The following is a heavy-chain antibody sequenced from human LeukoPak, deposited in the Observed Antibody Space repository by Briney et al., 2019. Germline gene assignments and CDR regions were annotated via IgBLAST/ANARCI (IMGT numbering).Heavy chain of an antibody. CDR1: GFPFSNYW. J-gene: IGHJ3*02. D-gene: IGHD1-1*01. Sequence: PGGSLRLSCAVSGFPFSNYWMHWVRQAPGKGLVWVSRIHSDGSSTTSADSVKGRFTISRDNAENTLYLQMNSLRAEDTAVYFCARGNAHAFDIWGQGTMVTVSS. V-gene: IGHV3-74*01. CDR3: ARGNAHAFDI. CDR2: IHSDGSST.